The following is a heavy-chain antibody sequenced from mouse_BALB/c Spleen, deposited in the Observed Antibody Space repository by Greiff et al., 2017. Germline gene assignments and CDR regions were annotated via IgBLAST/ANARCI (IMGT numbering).Heavy chain of an antibody. J-gene: IGHJ1*01. CDR2: IWSGGST. CDR3: ARNDGYYWYFDV. CDR1: GFSLTSYG. Sequence: VQLVESGPGLVQPSQSLSITCTASGFSLTSYGVHWVRQSPGKGLEWLGVIWSGGSTDYNAAFISRLSISKDNSKSQVFFKMNSLQANDTAIYYCARNDGYYWYFDVWGAGTTVTVSS. D-gene: IGHD2-3*01. V-gene: IGHV2-2*02.